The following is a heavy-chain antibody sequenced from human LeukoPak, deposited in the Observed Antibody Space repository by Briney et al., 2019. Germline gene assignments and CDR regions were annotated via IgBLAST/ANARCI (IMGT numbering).Heavy chain of an antibody. Sequence: PGGSLRLSCAASGFTFSSYAMSWVRQAPGKGLEWVSHIRGSGVDTYYADSVKGRFTISRDNSKNSLYLQMTSLRDDDAAVYYCARAATVTSPFDYWGQGTLITVSS. V-gene: IGHV3-23*01. CDR1: GFTFSSYA. CDR3: ARAATVTSPFDY. J-gene: IGHJ4*02. D-gene: IGHD4-17*01. CDR2: IRGSGVDT.